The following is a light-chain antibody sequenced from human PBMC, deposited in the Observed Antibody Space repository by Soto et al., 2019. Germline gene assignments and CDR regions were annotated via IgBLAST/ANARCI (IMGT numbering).Light chain of an antibody. Sequence: DIQMTQSPSSLFASVGDRVTIACRARQTISTYLNWCQQKPGKAPKLLIFGASTLQSGVPSRFSGSGSGTEFILTISSLQREDFATYYCQQTYDTPPTFGQGTKVDIK. CDR2: GAS. CDR1: QTISTY. CDR3: QQTYDTPPT. V-gene: IGKV1-39*01. J-gene: IGKJ1*01.